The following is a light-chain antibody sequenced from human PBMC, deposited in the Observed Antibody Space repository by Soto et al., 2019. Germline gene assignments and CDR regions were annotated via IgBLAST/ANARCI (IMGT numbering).Light chain of an antibody. Sequence: DFQMTQSPSSVSASVGDRVTITCRATQSLTRWLAWYQQKPGQAPKLLIYAASTLHSGVSSRFRGTGSGTDFTLTITNLQHEDVATYYCQKGNSLPPITFGPGTRVDI. V-gene: IGKV1D-12*01. CDR1: QSLTRW. CDR3: QKGNSLPPIT. CDR2: AAS. J-gene: IGKJ3*01.